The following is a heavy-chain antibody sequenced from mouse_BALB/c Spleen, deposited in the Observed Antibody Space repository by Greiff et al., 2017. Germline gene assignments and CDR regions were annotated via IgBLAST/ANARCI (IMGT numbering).Heavy chain of an antibody. CDR2: ISNGGGST. D-gene: IGHD2-3*01. J-gene: IGHJ1*01. V-gene: IGHV5-12-2*01. CDR3: ARQDGYIWYFDV. Sequence: EVKLVESGGGLVQPGGSLKLSCAASGFTFSSYTMSWVRQTPEKRLEWVAYISNGGGSTYYPDTVKGRFTISRDNAKNTLYLQMSSLKSEDTAMYYCARQDGYIWYFDVWGAGTTVTVSS. CDR1: GFTFSSYT.